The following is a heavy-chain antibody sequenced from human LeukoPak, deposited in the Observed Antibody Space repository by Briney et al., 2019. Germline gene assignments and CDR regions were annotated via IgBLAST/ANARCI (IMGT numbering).Heavy chain of an antibody. CDR3: ARDKVPGDS. CDR1: GYPINNAYY. CDR2: LYHPDST. J-gene: IGHJ4*02. Sequence: PSETLSLTCGVSGYPINNAYYWVWIRQPPGKGLEWIGSLYHPDSTYYNPSLKSRVTISVDTSRNQFSLKLSSVTAADTAIYYCARDKVPGDSWGQGTLVTVSS. V-gene: IGHV4-38-2*02.